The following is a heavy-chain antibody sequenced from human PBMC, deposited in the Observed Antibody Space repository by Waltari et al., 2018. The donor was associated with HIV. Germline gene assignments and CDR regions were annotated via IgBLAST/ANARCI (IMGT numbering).Heavy chain of an antibody. CDR1: GFDVSSYG. CDR3: ARDLNMLYHGSGFDY. Sequence: QVQLVESGGAVVQSGGSLSLSCGASGFDVSSYGMHWVRQAPGKGLEWVGVMSYDGKTYFSDDVKGRFTMSRDTSKNTMFLQMDRLKIDDRAVYYCARDLNMLYHGSGFDYWGPGTPVTV. D-gene: IGHD3-10*01. CDR2: MSYDGKT. J-gene: IGHJ4*02. V-gene: IGHV3-30*03.